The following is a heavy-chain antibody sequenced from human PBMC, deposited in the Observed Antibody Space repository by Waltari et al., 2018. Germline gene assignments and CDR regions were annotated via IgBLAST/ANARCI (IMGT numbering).Heavy chain of an antibody. Sequence: QVQLVQSGAEVKKPGSSVKVSCKVSGDTFSSHTISWVRQAPGQGLEWMGRIIPIPGIEDYAQKFQGRVKITADKSTNTAYMELSSLRSEDTAVYYCAAATKSYGLDVWGLGTTVTVSS. D-gene: IGHD2-8*01. CDR2: IIPIPGIE. V-gene: IGHV1-69*02. CDR1: GDTFSSHT. CDR3: AAATKSYGLDV. J-gene: IGHJ6*02.